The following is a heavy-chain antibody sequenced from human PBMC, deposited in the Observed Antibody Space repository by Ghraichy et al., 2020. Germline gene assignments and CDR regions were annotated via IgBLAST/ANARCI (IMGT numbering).Heavy chain of an antibody. CDR1: GFTFSTVW. CDR3: ATVASYGYPSPFDY. D-gene: IGHD5-18*01. V-gene: IGHV3-15*01. CDR2: IKSKINDETT. J-gene: IGHJ4*02. Sequence: GGSLRLSCAASGFTFSTVWMTWVRQAPGKGLEWVGRIKSKINDETTDYAAPVKGRFTISRDDSKNTLYLQMNSLNTEDTAVYFCATVASYGYPSPFDYWGQGTLVTVSS.